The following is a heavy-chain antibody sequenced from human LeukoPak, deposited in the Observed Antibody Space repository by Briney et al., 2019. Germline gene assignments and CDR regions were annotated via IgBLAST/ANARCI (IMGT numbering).Heavy chain of an antibody. J-gene: IGHJ3*02. D-gene: IGHD3-22*01. CDR2: IYYSGST. Sequence: KPSETLSLTCSVPRGSISGYYWSWIRQPPGQGLEWIGYIYYSGSTNYNPSLKSRVTISVDTSKNQFSLKLSSVTAADTAVYYCARGGSPGYYDRSGYSSFDIWGQGTMVTVSS. CDR3: ARGGSPGYYDRSGYSSFDI. CDR1: RGSISGYY. V-gene: IGHV4-59*01.